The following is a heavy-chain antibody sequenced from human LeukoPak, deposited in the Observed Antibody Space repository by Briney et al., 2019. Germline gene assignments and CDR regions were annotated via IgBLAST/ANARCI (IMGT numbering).Heavy chain of an antibody. J-gene: IGHJ6*02. D-gene: IGHD3-9*01. CDR3: TKDYCGKFCSAV. CDR1: GFSFSGYA. Sequence: GGSLRLSCIASGFSFSGYAMSWVRQAPGKGLEWVSAISGGGDSAYYADSVQGRFTISRDNSKNTLYLQMNSLRAEDTAKYYCTKDYCGKFCSAVWGQGTTVTVSS. V-gene: IGHV3-23*01. CDR2: ISGGGDSA.